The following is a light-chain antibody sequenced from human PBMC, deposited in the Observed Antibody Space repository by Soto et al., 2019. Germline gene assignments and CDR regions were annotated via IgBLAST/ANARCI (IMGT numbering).Light chain of an antibody. Sequence: DIQMTQSPSSLSASVGDRVTITCRASQVINKYIGWFQQKPGKAPKSLIYATSRLQSGVPTRFSGSGSGTDFTLTISSLQPEDFATYYCQQYDSYPRTFGQGTKLE. CDR3: QQYDSYPRT. V-gene: IGKV1-16*01. J-gene: IGKJ2*01. CDR1: QVINKY. CDR2: ATS.